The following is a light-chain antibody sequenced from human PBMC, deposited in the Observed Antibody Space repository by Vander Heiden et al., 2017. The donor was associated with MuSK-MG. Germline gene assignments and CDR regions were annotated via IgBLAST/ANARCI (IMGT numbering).Light chain of an antibody. Sequence: DIQMTQSPSTLSASVGDRVTITCRASQSISTWLAWYQQKAGKAPKLLIYKASSLETGVPSRFSGSGSGTEFTLTISSLQPDDFATYYCQQYNHYYSFGQGTKLEIK. V-gene: IGKV1-5*03. CDR2: KAS. CDR3: QQYNHYYS. J-gene: IGKJ2*03. CDR1: QSISTW.